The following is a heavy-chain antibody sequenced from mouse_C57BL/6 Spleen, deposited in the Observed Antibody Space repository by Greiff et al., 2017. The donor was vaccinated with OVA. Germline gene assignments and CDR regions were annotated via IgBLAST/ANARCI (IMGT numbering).Heavy chain of an antibody. J-gene: IGHJ4*01. V-gene: IGHV1-80*01. Sequence: QVQLKESGAELVKPGASVKISCKASGYAFSSYWMNWVKQRPGKGLEWIGQIYPGDGDTNYNGKFKGKATLTADKSSSTAYMQLSSLTSEDSAVYFCARSDYDGTAMDYWGQGTSVTVSS. CDR1: GYAFSSYW. CDR3: ARSDYDGTAMDY. D-gene: IGHD2-4*01. CDR2: IYPGDGDT.